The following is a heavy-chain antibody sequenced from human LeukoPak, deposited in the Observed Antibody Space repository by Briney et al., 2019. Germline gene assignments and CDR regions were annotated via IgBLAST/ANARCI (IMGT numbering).Heavy chain of an antibody. J-gene: IGHJ4*02. Sequence: PSVTLSLTCAVCGGSFRGYYWSWIRQPPGKGLEWIGEINHSGSTNYNPSLKSRVTISVDTSKNQFSLKLSSVTAADTAVYYCARGGYYSSGSYYNIDYWGQGTLVTASS. D-gene: IGHD3-10*01. V-gene: IGHV4-34*01. CDR1: GGSFRGYY. CDR3: ARGGYYSSGSYYNIDY. CDR2: INHSGST.